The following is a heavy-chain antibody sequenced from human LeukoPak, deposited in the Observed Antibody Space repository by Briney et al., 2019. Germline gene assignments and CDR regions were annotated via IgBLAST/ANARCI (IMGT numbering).Heavy chain of an antibody. D-gene: IGHD6-19*01. CDR1: GFTVRSNY. Sequence: GGSLRLSCAASGFTVRSNYMSWVRQAPGKGLEWVSVIYSGGSTYYVDSVKGRFTISRDNSKNTLYLQMNSLRAEDTAVYYCARAPAVAGFFDYWGQGTLVTVSS. CDR2: IYSGGST. V-gene: IGHV3-66*01. CDR3: ARAPAVAGFFDY. J-gene: IGHJ4*02.